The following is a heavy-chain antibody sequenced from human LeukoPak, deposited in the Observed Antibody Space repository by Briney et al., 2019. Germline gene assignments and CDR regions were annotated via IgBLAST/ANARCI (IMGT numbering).Heavy chain of an antibody. CDR3: CGILTRRYYYYGMDV. J-gene: IGHJ6*02. Sequence: SETLSLTCTVSGGSISSGGYYWSWIRQPPGKGLEWIGYIYHSGSTYYNPSLKSRVTISVDRSKNQFSLKLSSVTAADTAVYYCCGILTRRYYYYGMDVWGQGTTVTVSS. CDR2: IYHSGST. CDR1: GGSISSGGYY. D-gene: IGHD3-9*01. V-gene: IGHV4-30-2*01.